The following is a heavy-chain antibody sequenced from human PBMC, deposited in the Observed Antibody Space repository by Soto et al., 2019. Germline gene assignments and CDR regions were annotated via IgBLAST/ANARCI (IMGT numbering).Heavy chain of an antibody. CDR3: ARQASPDYYDSYYYYGMDV. CDR2: IYPGDSDT. J-gene: IGHJ6*02. D-gene: IGHD3-22*01. V-gene: IGHV5-51*01. CDR1: GYSFTSYW. Sequence: PGESLKISCKGSGYSFTSYWIGWVRQMPGKGLEWMGIIYPGDSDTRYSPSFQGQVTISADKSISTAYLQWSSLKASDTAMYYCARQASPDYYDSYYYYGMDVWGQGTTVTVSS.